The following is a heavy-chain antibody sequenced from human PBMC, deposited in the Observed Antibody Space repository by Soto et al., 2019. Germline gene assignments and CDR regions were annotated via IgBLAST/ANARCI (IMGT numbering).Heavy chain of an antibody. CDR2: VKYDGSRT. D-gene: IGHD1-1*01. J-gene: IGHJ6*02. CDR3: TRDFQGPLDYGMDV. CDR1: GFTFSSYW. Sequence: GGSLRLSCADSGFTFSSYWMSWVRQAPGQGLEWVANVKYDGSRTYYVGSVKGRFTISRDNAKNSLYLQMNSLRAEDTAVYYCTRDFQGPLDYGMDVWGQGTTVTVSS. V-gene: IGHV3-7*01.